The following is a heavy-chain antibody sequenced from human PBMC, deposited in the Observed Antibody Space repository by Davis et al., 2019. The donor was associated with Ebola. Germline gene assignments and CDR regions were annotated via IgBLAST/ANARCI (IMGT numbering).Heavy chain of an antibody. CDR3: AGHWAYRSSWYLDH. CDR1: GGSISNSSYY. J-gene: IGHJ4*02. Sequence: SETLSLTCILSGGSISNSSYYWPWIRLATGKGLEWIVSIYQIGSTYYNPSLQSRVTISVDTSKNQFSLKVNSVTAADTAVYYCAGHWAYRSSWYLDHWGQGILVTVSS. CDR2: IYQIGST. V-gene: IGHV4-39*01. D-gene: IGHD6-13*01.